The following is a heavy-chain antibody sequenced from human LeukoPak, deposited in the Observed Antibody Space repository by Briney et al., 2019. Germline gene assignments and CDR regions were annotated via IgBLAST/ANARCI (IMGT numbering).Heavy chain of an antibody. V-gene: IGHV4-39*07. D-gene: IGHD6-13*01. CDR1: GGSISSSSYY. J-gene: IGHJ3*02. CDR2: IYYSGST. Sequence: PSETLSLTCTVSGGSISSSSYYWGWIRQPPGKGLEWIGSIYYSGSTYYNPSLKSRVTISVDTSKHQFSLKLSSVTAADTAVYYCARDPLVSSWWGWNVDAFDIWGQGTMVTVSS. CDR3: ARDPLVSSWWGWNVDAFDI.